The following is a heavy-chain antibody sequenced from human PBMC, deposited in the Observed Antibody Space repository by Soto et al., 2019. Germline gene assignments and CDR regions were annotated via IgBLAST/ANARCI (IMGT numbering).Heavy chain of an antibody. CDR1: GFTFSSYW. V-gene: IGHV3-7*01. CDR3: ARDPWQPPDY. Sequence: SGFTFSSYWMSWVRQAPGKGLEWVANIKQDGSEKYYVDSVKGRFTISRDNAKNSLYLQMNSLRAKDTAVYYCARDPWQPPDYWGQGTLVTVSS. J-gene: IGHJ4*02. CDR2: IKQDGSEK. D-gene: IGHD6-13*01.